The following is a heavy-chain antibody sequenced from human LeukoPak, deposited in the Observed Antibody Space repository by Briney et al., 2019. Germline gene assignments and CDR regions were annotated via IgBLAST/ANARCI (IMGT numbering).Heavy chain of an antibody. V-gene: IGHV6-1*01. CDR1: GDSVSSNSAA. D-gene: IGHD3-22*01. CDR3: ARETYYYDSSGYYWKWFDY. Sequence: SQTLSPTCAISGDSVSSNSAAWNWIRQSPSRGLEWLGRTYYRSKWYNDYAVSVKSRITINPDTSKNQFSLQLNSVTPEDTAVYYCARETYYYDSSGYYWKWFDYWGQGTLVTVSS. J-gene: IGHJ4*02. CDR2: TYYRSKWYN.